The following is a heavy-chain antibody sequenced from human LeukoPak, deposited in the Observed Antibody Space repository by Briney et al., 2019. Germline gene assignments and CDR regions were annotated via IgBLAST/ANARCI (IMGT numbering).Heavy chain of an antibody. Sequence: SQTLSLTCTVSGGSISSGCYYWSWIRQPAGKGLEWIGRIYTSGSTNHNPSLKSPVTISVDTSKNQFSLKLSSVTAADTAVYYCARDGRYYYAFDIWGQGTMVTVSS. CDR2: IYTSGST. J-gene: IGHJ3*02. D-gene: IGHD1-26*01. CDR3: ARDGRYYYAFDI. CDR1: GGSISSGCYY. V-gene: IGHV4-61*02.